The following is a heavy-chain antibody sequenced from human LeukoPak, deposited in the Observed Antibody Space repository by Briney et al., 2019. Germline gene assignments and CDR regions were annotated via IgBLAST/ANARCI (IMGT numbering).Heavy chain of an antibody. CDR3: ARKSGRLQPIDY. D-gene: IGHD1-1*01. Sequence: GASVKVSCKASGYTFTSYYMHWVRQATGQGLEWMGWMNPNSGNTGYAQKFQGRVTMTRNTSISTAYMELSSLRSEDTAVYYCARKSGRLQPIDYWGQGTLVTVSS. CDR2: MNPNSGNT. V-gene: IGHV1-8*01. CDR1: GYTFTSYY. J-gene: IGHJ4*02.